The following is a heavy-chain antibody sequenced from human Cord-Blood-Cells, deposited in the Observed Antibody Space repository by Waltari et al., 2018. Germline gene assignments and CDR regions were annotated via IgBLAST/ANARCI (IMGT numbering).Heavy chain of an antibody. D-gene: IGHD3-3*01. CDR2: IYYSGNT. J-gene: IGHJ5*02. Sequence: QLQLQESGPGLVKTSETLYLTCTVSGGSISSSSYYWGWIRQPPGKGLEWIGSIYYSGNTHLRRPLTSRVTRSVDTPKIQFSQKVSSVTAADTAVYYCARHHTNFGVVIPHDNWFDPLGQGTLVTVPS. CDR1: GGSISSSSYY. CDR3: ARHHTNFGVVIPHDNWFDP. V-gene: IGHV4-39*01.